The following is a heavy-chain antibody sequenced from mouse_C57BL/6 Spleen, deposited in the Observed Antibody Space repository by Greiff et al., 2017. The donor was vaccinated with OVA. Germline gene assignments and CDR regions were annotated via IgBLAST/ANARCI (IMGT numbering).Heavy chain of an antibody. V-gene: IGHV10-3*01. D-gene: IGHD1-1*01. CDR2: IRSKSSNYAT. J-gene: IGHJ2*01. CDR1: GFTFTTYA. CDR3: VREKLRQYYFDY. Sequence: GGGLVQPKGSLKLSCAASGFTFTTYAMHWVRQAPGKGLEWVARIRSKSSNYATYYADSVKDRFTISRDDSQSMLYLQMNNLKTEDTAMYYCVREKLRQYYFDYWGQGTTLTVSS.